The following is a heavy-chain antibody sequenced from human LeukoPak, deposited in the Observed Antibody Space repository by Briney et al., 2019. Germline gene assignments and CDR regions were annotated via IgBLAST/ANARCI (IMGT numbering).Heavy chain of an antibody. CDR2: IYTSGST. D-gene: IGHD3-22*01. CDR1: GGSISSGSYY. CDR3: ARVRYYYDSSGFNWFNP. V-gene: IGHV4-61*02. Sequence: SQTLSLTCTVPGGSISSGSYYWSWIRQPAGKGLEWIGRIYTSGSTNYNPSLKSRVTISVDTSKNQFSLKLSSVTAADTAVYYCARVRYYYDSSGFNWFNPWGQGTLVTVSS. J-gene: IGHJ5*02.